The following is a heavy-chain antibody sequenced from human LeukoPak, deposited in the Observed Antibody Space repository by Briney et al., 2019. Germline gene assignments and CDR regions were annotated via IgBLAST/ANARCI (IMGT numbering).Heavy chain of an antibody. CDR2: IIPSFGTA. Sequence: ASVKVSCKASVGTFSSYAISWVRQAPGQGLEWMGGIIPSFGTANYAQKFQGRVTITADESTSTAYMELSSLRSEDTAVYYCARDAGDDSSAPGWFDPWGQGTLVTVSS. V-gene: IGHV1-69*13. CDR3: ARDAGDDSSAPGWFDP. CDR1: VGTFSSYA. D-gene: IGHD3-22*01. J-gene: IGHJ5*02.